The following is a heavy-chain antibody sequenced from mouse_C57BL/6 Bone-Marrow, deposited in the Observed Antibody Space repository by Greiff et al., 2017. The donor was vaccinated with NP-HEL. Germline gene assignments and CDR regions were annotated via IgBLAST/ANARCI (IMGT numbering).Heavy chain of an antibody. CDR3: TIYYYGSSYQDFDY. D-gene: IGHD1-1*01. V-gene: IGHV14-4*01. CDR1: GFNIKDDY. Sequence: DVQLQESGAELVRPGASVKLSCTASGFNIKDDYMHWVKQRPEQGLEWIGWIDPENGDTEYASKFQGKATITADTSSNTAYLQLSSLTSEDTAVYYCTIYYYGSSYQDFDYWGQGTTLTVSS. J-gene: IGHJ2*01. CDR2: IDPENGDT.